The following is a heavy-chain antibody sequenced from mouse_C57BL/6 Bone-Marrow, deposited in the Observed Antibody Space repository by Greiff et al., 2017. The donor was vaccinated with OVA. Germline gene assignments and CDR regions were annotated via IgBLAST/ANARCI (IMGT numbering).Heavy chain of an antibody. J-gene: IGHJ2*01. D-gene: IGHD1-1*01. CDR2: INPGSGGT. CDR1: GYAFTNYL. Sequence: VQLQQSGAELVRPGTSVKVSCKASGYAFTNYLIEWVKQRPGQGLEWIGVINPGSGGTNYNEKFKGKATLTADKSSSTAYMQLSSLTSEDSAVYFCEREGYGSSSDYWGQGTTLTVSS. V-gene: IGHV1-54*01. CDR3: EREGYGSSSDY.